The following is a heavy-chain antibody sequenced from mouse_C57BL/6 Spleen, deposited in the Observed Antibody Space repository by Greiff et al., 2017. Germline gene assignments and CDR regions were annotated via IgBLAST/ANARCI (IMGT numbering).Heavy chain of an antibody. J-gene: IGHJ3*01. CDR2: IYPGDGDT. Sequence: VQLVESGPELVKPGASVKISCKASGYAFSSSWMNWVKQRPGKGLEWIGRIYPGDGDTNYNGKFKGKATLTADKSSSTAYMQLSSLTSEDSAVYFCARSAGSPWFAGWGQGTLVTVSA. V-gene: IGHV1-82*01. CDR1: GYAFSSSW. CDR3: ARSAGSPWFAG.